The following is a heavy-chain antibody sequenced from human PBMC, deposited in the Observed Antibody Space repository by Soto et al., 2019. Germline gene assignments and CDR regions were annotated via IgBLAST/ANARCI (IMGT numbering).Heavy chain of an antibody. J-gene: IGHJ4*02. Sequence: GESLKISCKGSGYSFTSYWIGWVRQMPGKGLEWMGIIYPGDSDTRYSPSFQGQVTISADKSISTAYLQWSSLKVSDTAMYYCARLWAPSYYDILTGYYPGPFDYWGQGTLVTVSS. CDR3: ARLWAPSYYDILTGYYPGPFDY. D-gene: IGHD3-9*01. CDR1: GYSFTSYW. CDR2: IYPGDSDT. V-gene: IGHV5-51*01.